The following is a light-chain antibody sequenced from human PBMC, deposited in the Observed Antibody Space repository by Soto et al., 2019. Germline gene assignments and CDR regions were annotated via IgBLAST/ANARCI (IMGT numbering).Light chain of an antibody. CDR3: QKYDSAPWT. J-gene: IGKJ1*01. Sequence: DIQMTQSPSSLSASVRDRVTITCRASQGISNYLAWYQQKPWKVPKLLIYAASTLQSGVPSRFSGSGSGTDFTLTISSLQPEDVATYYFQKYDSAPWTFGQGTKVEIK. CDR2: AAS. CDR1: QGISNY. V-gene: IGKV1-27*01.